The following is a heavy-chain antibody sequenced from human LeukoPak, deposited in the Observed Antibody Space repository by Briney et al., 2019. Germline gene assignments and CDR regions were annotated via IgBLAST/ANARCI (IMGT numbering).Heavy chain of an antibody. V-gene: IGHV3-30*04. J-gene: IGHJ4*02. D-gene: IGHD3-9*01. CDR1: GFTFRSYA. CDR3: AKDPRMYYDILTGYVPFDY. CDR2: ISYDGSNK. Sequence: PGGSLRLSCAASGFTFRSYAMHWVRQAPGKGLEWVAVISYDGSNKYYADSVKGRFTISRDNSKNTLYLQMNSLRAADTAVYYCAKDPRMYYDILTGYVPFDYWGQGTLVTVSS.